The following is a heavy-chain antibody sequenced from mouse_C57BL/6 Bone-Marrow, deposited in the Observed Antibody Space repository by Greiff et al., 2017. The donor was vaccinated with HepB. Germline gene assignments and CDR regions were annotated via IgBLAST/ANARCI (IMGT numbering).Heavy chain of an antibody. J-gene: IGHJ2*01. V-gene: IGHV1-85*01. CDR2: IYPRDGST. CDR1: GYTITSYD. Sequence: VQLQQSGPELVKPGASVKLSCKASGYTITSYDTNWVKQRPGQGLEWIGWIYPRDGSTKYNEKFKGNATLTVDTSSSTAYMELHSLTSEDSAVYFCARDYYGIDPYYFDYWAELMTLTVSS. D-gene: IGHD1-1*01. CDR3: ARDYYGIDPYYFDY.